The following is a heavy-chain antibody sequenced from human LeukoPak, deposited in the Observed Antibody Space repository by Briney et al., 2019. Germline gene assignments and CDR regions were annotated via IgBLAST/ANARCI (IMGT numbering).Heavy chain of an antibody. Sequence: GRSLRLSCAASGFTFSSYAMHWVRQAPGRGLEWLAFISYDGSNKYYADSVKGRFTISRDNSKNTLYLQMNSLRAEDTAVYYCAREGPRGNSQFDYWGQGTLVTVSS. D-gene: IGHD2/OR15-2a*01. CDR2: ISYDGSNK. V-gene: IGHV3-30-3*01. CDR3: AREGPRGNSQFDY. CDR1: GFTFSSYA. J-gene: IGHJ4*02.